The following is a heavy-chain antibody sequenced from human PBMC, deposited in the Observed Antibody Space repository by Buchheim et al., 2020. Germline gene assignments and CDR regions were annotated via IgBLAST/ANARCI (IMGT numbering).Heavy chain of an antibody. CDR3: ARDTSRGGITIFGVVLRGAHDS. CDR2: ISHDGSTK. J-gene: IGHJ4*02. V-gene: IGHV3-30*04. CDR1: GFTFSSYA. Sequence: QVQWVESGGGVVQPGRSLRLSCAASGFTFSSYAMDWVRQAPGKGLEWVAVISHDGSTKDYADSVKGRFTISRDNSKNTLYLQMNSLRAEDTAVYYCARDTSRGGITIFGVVLRGAHDSWGQGTL. D-gene: IGHD3-3*01.